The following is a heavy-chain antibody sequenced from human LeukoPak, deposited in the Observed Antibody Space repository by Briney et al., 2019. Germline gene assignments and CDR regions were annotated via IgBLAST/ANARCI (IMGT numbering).Heavy chain of an antibody. CDR1: GFTFSSYA. J-gene: IGHJ4*02. V-gene: IGHV3-23*01. Sequence: GGSLRLSCAASGFTFSSYAMNWVRQAPGKGLEWVSISGSGGDTYYADSVKGRFTIPRDNSKNTLYLQMNSLRAEDTAVYYCAKARGATYGTYYFDYWGQGTLVTVSS. D-gene: IGHD4/OR15-4a*01. CDR3: AKARGATYGTYYFDY. CDR2: ISGSGGDT.